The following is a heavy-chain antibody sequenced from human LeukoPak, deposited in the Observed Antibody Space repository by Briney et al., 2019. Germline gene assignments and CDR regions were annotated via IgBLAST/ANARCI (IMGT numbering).Heavy chain of an antibody. CDR1: GFTFSSYW. J-gene: IGHJ3*02. V-gene: IGHV3-7*01. D-gene: IGHD5-18*01. CDR2: IKQDGSEK. Sequence: GGSLRLSCAASGFTFSSYWMSWVRQAPGKGLEWVANIKQDGSEKYYVDSVKGRFTISRDNAKNSLYLQMNSLRAEDTAVYYCAIDYSYEAFDIWGQGTMVTVSS. CDR3: AIDYSYEAFDI.